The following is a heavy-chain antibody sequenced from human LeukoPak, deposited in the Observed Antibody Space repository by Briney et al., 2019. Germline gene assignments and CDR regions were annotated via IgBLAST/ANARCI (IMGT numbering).Heavy chain of an antibody. Sequence: ASVKVSCKASGYTFTSYAMNWVRQAPGQGLEWVGWINTNTGNPTYAQGFTGRFVFSLDTSVSTAYLQISSLKAEDTAVYYCARDIGESIYYYYGMDVWGQGTTVTVSS. J-gene: IGHJ6*02. CDR1: GYTFTSYA. CDR3: ARDIGESIYYYYGMDV. V-gene: IGHV7-4-1*02. D-gene: IGHD3-10*01. CDR2: INTNTGNP.